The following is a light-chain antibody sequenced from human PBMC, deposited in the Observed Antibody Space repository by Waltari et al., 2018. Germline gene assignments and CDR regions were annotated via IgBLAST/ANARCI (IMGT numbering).Light chain of an antibody. CDR1: SSDVGGYNY. J-gene: IGLJ2*01. CDR2: DVS. CDR3: SSYTSSTVV. Sequence: QSALTQPASVSGSPGQSITISCTGTSSDVGGYNYVSWYPQHPGKAPKLMIYDVSNRPSGVSNRFSGSKSGNTASLTISGLQAEDEAEYYCSSYTSSTVVVGGGTKLTVL. V-gene: IGLV2-14*03.